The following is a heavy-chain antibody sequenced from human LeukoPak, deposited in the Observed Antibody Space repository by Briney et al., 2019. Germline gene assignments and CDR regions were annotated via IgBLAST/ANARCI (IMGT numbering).Heavy chain of an antibody. CDR2: ISSKAYGGTT. CDR3: TIELLWRFGELFDY. D-gene: IGHD3-10*01. J-gene: IGHJ4*02. V-gene: IGHV3-49*03. Sequence: GGSLRLSCTASGFTFGDYAMSWFRQAPGKGLEWVGFISSKAYGGTTECAASVKGRFTISRDDSKSIAYLQMNSLKTEDTAVYYCTIELLWRFGELFDYWGQGTLVTVSS. CDR1: GFTFGDYA.